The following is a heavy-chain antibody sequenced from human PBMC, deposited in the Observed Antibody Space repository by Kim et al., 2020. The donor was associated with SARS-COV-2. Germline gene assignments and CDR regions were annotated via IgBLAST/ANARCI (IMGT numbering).Heavy chain of an antibody. J-gene: IGHJ4*02. CDR3: ARGAGITMVRGVISD. Sequence: PSLKRRVTISVDTSKNQFSLKMGSVTAADTAVYYCARGAGITMVRGVISDWGQGTLVTVSS. D-gene: IGHD3-10*01. V-gene: IGHV4-34*01.